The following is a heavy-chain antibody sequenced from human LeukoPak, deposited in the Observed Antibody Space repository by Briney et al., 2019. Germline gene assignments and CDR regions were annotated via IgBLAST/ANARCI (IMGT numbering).Heavy chain of an antibody. Sequence: GGSLRLSCAASGFTFSSYAMSWVRQAPGKGLEWVSAISGSGGSTYYADSVKGRFTISRDNSKNTLYLQMNSLRAEDTAVYYCASLQKGDCSSTSCYGAVPYFDYWGQGTLVTVSS. V-gene: IGHV3-23*01. D-gene: IGHD2-2*01. CDR1: GFTFSSYA. CDR3: ASLQKGDCSSTSCYGAVPYFDY. CDR2: ISGSGGST. J-gene: IGHJ4*02.